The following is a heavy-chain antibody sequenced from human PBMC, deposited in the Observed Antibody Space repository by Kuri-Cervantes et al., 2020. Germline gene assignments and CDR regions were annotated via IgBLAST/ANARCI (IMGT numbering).Heavy chain of an antibody. V-gene: IGHV3-30*18. D-gene: IGHD5-18*01. J-gene: IGHJ6*02. CDR2: ISDDGSNR. CDR3: AKDRGYSYDAYHYGVDV. CDR1: GFTFRNYG. Sequence: GGSLRLSCAASGFTFRNYGMHWVRQAPGRGLEWLAFISDDGSNRTYAESVKGRFTISRDNAKNSLYLQMNSLRAEDTALYYCAKDRGYSYDAYHYGVDVWGQGTTVTVSS.